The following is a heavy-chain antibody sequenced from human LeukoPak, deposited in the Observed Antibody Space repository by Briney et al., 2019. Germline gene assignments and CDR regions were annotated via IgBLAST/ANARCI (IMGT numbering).Heavy chain of an antibody. Sequence: PGGSLRLSCAASGFTFSSYGMHWVRQAPGKGLEWVAVISYDGSNKYYADSVKGRFTISRDNSKNTLYLQMNSLRAEDTAVYYCAKEGEMATMGYWGQGTLVTVFS. J-gene: IGHJ4*02. D-gene: IGHD5-24*01. V-gene: IGHV3-30*18. CDR1: GFTFSSYG. CDR3: AKEGEMATMGY. CDR2: ISYDGSNK.